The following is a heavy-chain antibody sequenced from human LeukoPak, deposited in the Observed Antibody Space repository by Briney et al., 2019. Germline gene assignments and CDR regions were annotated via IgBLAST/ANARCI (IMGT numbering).Heavy chain of an antibody. CDR1: GFTLSNYD. D-gene: IGHD5-24*01. CDR3: AREGDDFSRGPNYFDY. V-gene: IGHV3-48*02. Sequence: GGSLRLSCAASGFTLSNYDMNWARQAPGKGLEWVSYISSSGSTKYYADAVKGRFTVSRNNAKNTLYLQMNTLRDEDTALYYCAREGDDFSRGPNYFDYWGQGTLVTVSS. J-gene: IGHJ4*02. CDR2: ISSSGSTK.